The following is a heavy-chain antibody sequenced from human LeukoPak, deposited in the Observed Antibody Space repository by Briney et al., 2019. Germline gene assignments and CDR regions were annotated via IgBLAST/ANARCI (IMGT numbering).Heavy chain of an antibody. V-gene: IGHV1-18*01. J-gene: IGHJ4*02. CDR2: ISAYIGNT. CDR1: GYSFTIYG. CDR3: ARDWGHVHAGAPASCSY. Sequence: ASGKVSCMVAGYSFTIYGTSWVRQAPGHGLEWVGWISAYIGNTNYAQKLQGRVTMTTDTSTSPAYMELSSLRSNGPAVYYCARDWGHVHAGAPASCSYWGQGTLVTVSS. D-gene: IGHD1-26*01.